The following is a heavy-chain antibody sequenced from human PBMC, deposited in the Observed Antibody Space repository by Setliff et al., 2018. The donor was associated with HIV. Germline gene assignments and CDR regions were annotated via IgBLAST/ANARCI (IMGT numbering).Heavy chain of an antibody. CDR2: ISGSGGST. Sequence: GGSLRLSCAASGFTFSSYWMSWVRQAPGKGLEWVSAISGSGGSTYYADSVKGRFTISRDNSKNTLYLQMNSLRAEDTAVYYCAKSRDYQLLHYYGVDVWGQGTTVTVSS. V-gene: IGHV3-23*01. CDR1: GFTFSSYW. CDR3: AKSRDYQLLHYYGVDV. D-gene: IGHD2-2*01. J-gene: IGHJ6*02.